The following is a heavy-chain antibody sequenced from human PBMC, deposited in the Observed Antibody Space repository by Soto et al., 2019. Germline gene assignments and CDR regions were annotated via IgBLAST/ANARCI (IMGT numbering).Heavy chain of an antibody. CDR2: IYYSGST. CDR3: ARRYGWAFDI. J-gene: IGHJ3*02. V-gene: IGHV4-59*08. Sequence: PSDTPTLTCANASCSICSHNWSRIVQPTGKGLEWIGYIYYSGSTNYNPSLKSRVTISVDTSKNQFSLKLSSVTAADTAVYYCARRYGWAFDIWGKGTMV. CDR1: SCSICSHN. D-gene: IGHD3-16*01.